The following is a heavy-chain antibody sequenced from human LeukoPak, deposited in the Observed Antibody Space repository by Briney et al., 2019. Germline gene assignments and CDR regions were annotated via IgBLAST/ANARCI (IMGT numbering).Heavy chain of an antibody. D-gene: IGHD3-16*01. Sequence: ASVKVSCKASGYTFTSYDINWVRQATGQGLEWMGWMNPNSGNTGYAQKFQGRVTMTRNTSISTAYMELSSLRSEDTAVYYCARVPPRDYVWGSKRRTNDYWGQGTLVTVSS. V-gene: IGHV1-8*01. CDR1: GYTFTSYD. CDR2: MNPNSGNT. CDR3: ARVPPRDYVWGSKRRTNDY. J-gene: IGHJ4*02.